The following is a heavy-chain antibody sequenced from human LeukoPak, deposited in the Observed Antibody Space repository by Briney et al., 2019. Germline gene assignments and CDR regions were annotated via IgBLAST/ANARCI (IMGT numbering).Heavy chain of an antibody. Sequence: GASVKVSCKASGYTFTIYGISWVRQAPGQGLEWMGWISAYNGNTNYAQKLQGRVTMTTDTSTSTAYMELRSLRSDDTAVYYCARGYDSSGYYYYYFDYWGQGTQVTVSS. CDR3: ARGYDSSGYYYYYFDY. V-gene: IGHV1-18*01. J-gene: IGHJ4*02. CDR2: ISAYNGNT. CDR1: GYTFTIYG. D-gene: IGHD3-22*01.